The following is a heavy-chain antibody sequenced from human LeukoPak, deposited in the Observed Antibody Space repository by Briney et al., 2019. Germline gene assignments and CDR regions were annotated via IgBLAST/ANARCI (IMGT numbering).Heavy chain of an antibody. CDR2: INGDGRST. Sequence: GGSLRLSCSASGFTFNNYWMHWVRQAPGEGLVWISRINGDGRSTNYADSVKGRFNISRDNAKNTLYLQMNSLRVEDSAVYYCAAALAAAPGAYWGQGTLVTVSS. CDR1: GFTFNNYW. D-gene: IGHD6-13*01. J-gene: IGHJ4*02. CDR3: AAALAAAPGAY. V-gene: IGHV3-74*01.